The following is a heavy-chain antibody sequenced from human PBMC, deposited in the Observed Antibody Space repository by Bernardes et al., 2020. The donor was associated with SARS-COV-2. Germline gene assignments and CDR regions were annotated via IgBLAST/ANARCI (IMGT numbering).Heavy chain of an antibody. V-gene: IGHV2-5*02. J-gene: IGHJ4*02. CDR1: GFSLGRSGVG. Sequence: SHTTLLKATQTLTLACTFSGFSLGRSGVGVGWIRQPPGKALECLALIYWDDDKRYSPSLKSRLTITKDTSKDQVVLTMTNMDPVDTATYYCAHRSITLVRGKYYFDYWGQGTLVTVSS. D-gene: IGHD3-10*01. CDR2: IYWDDDK. CDR3: AHRSITLVRGKYYFDY.